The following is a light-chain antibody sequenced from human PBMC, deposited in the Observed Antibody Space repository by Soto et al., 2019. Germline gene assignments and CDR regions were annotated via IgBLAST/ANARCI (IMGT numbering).Light chain of an antibody. CDR2: AFS. Sequence: QTVVTQPPSVSGAPGQRVTISCTGSRFNIGAHYDVHWYQHLPGTAPKLLISAFSNRPSGVPDRFSGSKSGTSASLAITGLQPEDEGDYYCQSYDSSLRSVVFGGGTKLTVL. J-gene: IGLJ2*01. CDR3: QSYDSSLRSVV. CDR1: RFNIGAHYD. V-gene: IGLV1-40*01.